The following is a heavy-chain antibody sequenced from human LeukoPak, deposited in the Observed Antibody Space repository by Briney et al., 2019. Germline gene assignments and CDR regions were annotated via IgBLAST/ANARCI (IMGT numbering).Heavy chain of an antibody. Sequence: GGALRLSCAASGFTFSSYGMHWVRQAPGKGVEWVAVIWYDGSNKYYADSVKGRFTISRDNSKNTLYLQMNSLRAEDTAVYYCAKTTNYYDSSGYSYYFDYWGQGTLVTVSS. D-gene: IGHD3-22*01. CDR2: IWYDGSNK. CDR1: GFTFSSYG. V-gene: IGHV3-33*06. J-gene: IGHJ4*02. CDR3: AKTTNYYDSSGYSYYFDY.